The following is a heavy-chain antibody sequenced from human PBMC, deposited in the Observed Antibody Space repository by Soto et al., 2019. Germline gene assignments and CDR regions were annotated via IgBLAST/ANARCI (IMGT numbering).Heavy chain of an antibody. CDR1: GGSISSGGYY. CDR2: IYYSGST. J-gene: IGHJ4*02. D-gene: IGHD4-17*01. V-gene: IGHV4-31*03. CDR3: ARGSLPHGDYVGY. Sequence: QVQLQESGPGLVKPSQTLSLTCTVSGGSISSGGYYWSWIRQHPGKGLEWIGYIYYSGSTYYNPSLNSRLTIPVDTSKNQFSLKLSSVPAADTAVYYCARGSLPHGDYVGYWGQGTLVTVSS.